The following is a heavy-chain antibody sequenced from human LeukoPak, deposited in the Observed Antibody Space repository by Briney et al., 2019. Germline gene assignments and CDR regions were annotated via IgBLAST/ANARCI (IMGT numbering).Heavy chain of an antibody. Sequence: ASVKVSCKASGGTFISYAISWVRQAPGQGLEWMGGIIPIFGTANYAQKFQGRVTITADESTSTAYMELSSLRSEDTAVYYCARAPPYDSSGYYFDYWGQGTLVTVSS. CDR1: GGTFISYA. J-gene: IGHJ4*02. V-gene: IGHV1-69*13. CDR3: ARAPPYDSSGYYFDY. CDR2: IIPIFGTA. D-gene: IGHD3-22*01.